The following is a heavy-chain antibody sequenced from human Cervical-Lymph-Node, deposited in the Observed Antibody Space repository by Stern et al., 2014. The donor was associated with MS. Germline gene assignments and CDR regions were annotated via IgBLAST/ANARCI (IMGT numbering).Heavy chain of an antibody. J-gene: IGHJ6*02. D-gene: IGHD3-3*01. V-gene: IGHV1-24*01. CDR2: FDPEEGEK. Sequence: VQLVESGAEVKKPGASGKVSCKVSGYTLTELSMHWGRQAPGKGLEGMGGFDPEEGEKIYAQKFQGRVTMTEDTSTDTAYMELSSLRSEDTAVYYCATDRDDFRSGYSAPTKGYGLDVWGQGTTVTVTS. CDR3: ATDRDDFRSGYSAPTKGYGLDV. CDR1: GYTLTELS.